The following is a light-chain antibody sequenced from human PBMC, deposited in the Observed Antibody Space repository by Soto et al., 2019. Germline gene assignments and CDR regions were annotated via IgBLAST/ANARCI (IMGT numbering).Light chain of an antibody. Sequence: SALTQPASVSGSPGQSITISCTGTSSDVGGYNYVSWYQQHPGKAPKLMIYDVSNRPSGVSNRFSGSKSGNTASLTISGLQAEGEADYYCSSYTSSSTRVFGTGTKVTVL. CDR1: SSDVGGYNY. V-gene: IGLV2-14*01. CDR2: DVS. CDR3: SSYTSSSTRV. J-gene: IGLJ1*01.